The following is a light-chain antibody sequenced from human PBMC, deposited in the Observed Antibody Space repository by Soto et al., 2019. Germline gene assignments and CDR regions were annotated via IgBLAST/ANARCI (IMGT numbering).Light chain of an antibody. Sequence: QAVVTQPPSASGTPGQRLIISCSGGTSNIGGSYVYWYQQLPGTAPKLLLYRTNQRPSGVPDRFSGSKSGTSASLAISGLRSEDEADYYCAAWDDSLSGPVFGGGTKLTVL. CDR2: RTN. CDR1: TSNIGGSY. J-gene: IGLJ3*02. CDR3: AAWDDSLSGPV. V-gene: IGLV1-47*01.